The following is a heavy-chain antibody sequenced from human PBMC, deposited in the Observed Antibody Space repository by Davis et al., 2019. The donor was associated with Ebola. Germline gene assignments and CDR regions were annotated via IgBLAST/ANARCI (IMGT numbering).Heavy chain of an antibody. CDR3: ASGLDY. Sequence: GESLKISCAASGFTPPGFTFSDYDMNWVRQAPGKGLEWVSTISKTSVYTYYAESVKGRFTISRDNAKNSLYLQMDGLRVEDTAVYYCASGLDYWGQGSLVTVSS. J-gene: IGHJ4*02. CDR1: GFTPPGFTFSDYD. CDR2: ISKTSVYT. V-gene: IGHV3-21*01.